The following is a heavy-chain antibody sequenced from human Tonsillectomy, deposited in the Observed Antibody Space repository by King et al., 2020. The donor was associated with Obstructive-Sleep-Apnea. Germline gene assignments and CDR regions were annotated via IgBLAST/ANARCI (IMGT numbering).Heavy chain of an antibody. Sequence: TLKESGPALVKPTQTLTLTCTFSGFSLSTSGICVSWIRQPPGKALEWLGRIDWDDDKYYRTSLKTRLTISKDTSKNQVVLIMTNMDPVDTGTYYCARMSVDTAMFDYWGQGTLVTVSS. D-gene: IGHD5-18*01. J-gene: IGHJ4*02. V-gene: IGHV2-70*11. CDR1: GFSLSTSGIC. CDR3: ARMSVDTAMFDY. CDR2: IDWDDDK.